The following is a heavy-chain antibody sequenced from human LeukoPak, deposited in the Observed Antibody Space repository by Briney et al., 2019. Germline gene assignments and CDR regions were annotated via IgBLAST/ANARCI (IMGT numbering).Heavy chain of an antibody. CDR3: ARNGTNNYFDY. D-gene: IGHD2-2*01. CDR2: IYHSGST. CDR1: GYSISSGYY. V-gene: IGHV4-38-2*01. J-gene: IGHJ4*02. Sequence: PSETLSLTCAVSGYSISSGYYWGWIRQPPGKGLEWIGRIYHSGSTTYHPSLKSRVTISVATSKHPFSLKLNSVTAADTAVYYCARNGTNNYFDYWGQGTLVTVSS.